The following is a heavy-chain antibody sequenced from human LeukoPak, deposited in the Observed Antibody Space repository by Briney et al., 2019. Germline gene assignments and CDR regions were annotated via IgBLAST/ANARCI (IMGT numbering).Heavy chain of an antibody. D-gene: IGHD4-23*01. V-gene: IGHV3-23*01. CDR2: IGYGGSST. Sequence: GGSLRLSCAASGFTFTSYAMSWVRQAPGKGLEWVSVIGYGGSSTYYADSVNGRFTIARDNSENTLYLQMNSLRAEDTAVYYCAKQGTGVNSAIDYWGQGTLVTVSS. CDR3: AKQGTGVNSAIDY. J-gene: IGHJ4*02. CDR1: GFTFTSYA.